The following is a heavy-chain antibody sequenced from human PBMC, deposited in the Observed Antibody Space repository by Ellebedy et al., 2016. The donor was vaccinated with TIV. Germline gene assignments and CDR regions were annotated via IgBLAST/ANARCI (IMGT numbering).Heavy chain of an antibody. CDR2: LYSGGDT. CDR1: GFIVSSIY. J-gene: IGHJ4*02. Sequence: GESLKISCAASGFIVSSIYMSWVRQAPGRGLEWVLLLYSGGDTLYADSVRGRFSMSRDNSRNTLYLQMDSLRADDTAVYYCARGKGTWAFNYWGQGTLVTVSS. D-gene: IGHD4-23*01. V-gene: IGHV3-53*01. CDR3: ARGKGTWAFNY.